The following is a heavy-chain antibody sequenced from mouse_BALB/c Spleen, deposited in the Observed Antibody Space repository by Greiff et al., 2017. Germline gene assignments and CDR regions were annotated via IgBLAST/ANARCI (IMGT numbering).Heavy chain of an antibody. CDR3: GRWATATVDY. D-gene: IGHD1-2*01. CDR2: IYPGDGDT. CDR1: GYAFSSYW. J-gene: IGHJ4*01. V-gene: IGHV1-80*01. Sequence: VQLQQSGAELVRPGSSVKISCKASGYAFSSYWMNWVKQRPGQGLEWIGQIYPGDGDTNYNGKFKGKATLTADKSSSTAYMQLSSLTSEDSAVYFCGRWATATVDYWGQGTSVTVSS.